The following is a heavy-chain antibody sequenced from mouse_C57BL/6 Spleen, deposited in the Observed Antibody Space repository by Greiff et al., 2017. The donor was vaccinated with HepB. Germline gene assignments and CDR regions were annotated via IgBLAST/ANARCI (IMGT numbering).Heavy chain of an antibody. V-gene: IGHV1-15*01. CDR2: IDPETGGT. CDR1: GYTFTDYE. CDR3: TRNDGYMYYFDY. Sequence: VKLQESGAELVRPGASVTLSCKASGYTFTDYEMHWVKQTPVHGLEWIGAIDPETGGTAYNQKFKGKAILTADKSSSTAYMELRSLTSEDSAVYYCTRNDGYMYYFDYWGQGTTLTVSS. D-gene: IGHD2-3*01. J-gene: IGHJ2*01.